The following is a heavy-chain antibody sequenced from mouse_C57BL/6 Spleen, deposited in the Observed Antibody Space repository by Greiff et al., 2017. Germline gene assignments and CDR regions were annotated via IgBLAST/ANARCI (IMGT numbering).Heavy chain of an antibody. CDR2: IYPGDGDT. J-gene: IGHJ3*01. Sequence: VQLQQSGPELVKPGASVKISCKASGYAFSSSWMNWVKQRPGKGLEWIGRIYPGDGDTNYNGKFKGKATLTADKSSSTAYMQLSGLTSEDSAVYFCAAQGRRGWFAYWGQGALVTVSA. D-gene: IGHD3-3*01. CDR3: AAQGRRGWFAY. V-gene: IGHV1-82*01. CDR1: GYAFSSSW.